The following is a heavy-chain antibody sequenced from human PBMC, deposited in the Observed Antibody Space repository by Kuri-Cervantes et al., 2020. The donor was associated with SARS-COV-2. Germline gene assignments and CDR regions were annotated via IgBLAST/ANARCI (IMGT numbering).Heavy chain of an antibody. CDR2: IHYSGNA. D-gene: IGHD5-12*01. CDR3: AKLPPLELSAYSPAGHNWFDP. Sequence: SETLSLTCTGSGGSISSSNYYRGWIRQPPGKGLEWIGSIHYSGNAYYNPTLKSRVTISVDTSKNQFSLKLSSVTAADTAVYYCAKLPPLELSAYSPAGHNWFDPWGQGTLVTVSS. CDR1: GGSISSSNYY. V-gene: IGHV4-39*01. J-gene: IGHJ5*02.